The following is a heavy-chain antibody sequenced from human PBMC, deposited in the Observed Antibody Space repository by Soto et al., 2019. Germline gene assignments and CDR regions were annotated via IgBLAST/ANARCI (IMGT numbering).Heavy chain of an antibody. Sequence: EVHLVESGGGLVQPGGSLRLSCAASGFTFSDSWMSWVRQAPGKGLEWVANINKDASARNYAGSVKGRFTISRENARASWELQMHRLRDEDTAVDYCARVCDYGDRHCDCWGQGSVVTVSS. CDR1: GFTFSDSW. CDR3: ARVCDYGDRHCDC. J-gene: IGHJ4*02. D-gene: IGHD4-17*01. CDR2: INKDASAR. V-gene: IGHV3-7*01.